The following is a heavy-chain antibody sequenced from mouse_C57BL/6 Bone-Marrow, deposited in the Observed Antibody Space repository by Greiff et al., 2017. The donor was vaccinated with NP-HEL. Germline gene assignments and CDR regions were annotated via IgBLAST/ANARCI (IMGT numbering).Heavy chain of an antibody. CDR3: ARDNWDWYFDV. D-gene: IGHD4-1*01. J-gene: IGHJ1*03. V-gene: IGHV7-1*01. Sequence: EVNLVESGGGLVQSGRSLRLSCATSGFTFSDFYMEWVRQAPGKGLEWIAASRNKANDYTTEYSASVKGRFIVSRDTSQCILYLQMNALRAEDTAIYYCARDNWDWYFDVWGTGTTVTVSS. CDR1: GFTFSDFY. CDR2: SRNKANDYTT.